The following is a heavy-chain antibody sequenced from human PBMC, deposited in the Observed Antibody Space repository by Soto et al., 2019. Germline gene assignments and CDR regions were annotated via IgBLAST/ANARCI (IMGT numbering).Heavy chain of an antibody. Sequence: SETLSLTCTVSGGSISSYYWSWIRQPAGKGLEWIGRIYTSGSTDYNPSLKSRVTISIDTSKNQFSLKLSSVTAADTAVYFCAREGGESSDGLYYFDSWGQGSLVTVSS. V-gene: IGHV4-4*07. J-gene: IGHJ4*02. CDR1: GGSISSYY. CDR2: IYTSGST. CDR3: AREGGESSDGLYYFDS. D-gene: IGHD3-16*01.